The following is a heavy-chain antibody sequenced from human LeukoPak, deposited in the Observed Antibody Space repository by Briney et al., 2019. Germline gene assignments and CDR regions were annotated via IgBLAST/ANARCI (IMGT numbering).Heavy chain of an antibody. Sequence: SETLSLTCTVSGGSISIYYWSWIRQPPGKGLEGIGHIYYSGSTNYNPSLKSRVTISVDTSKNQFSLKLSSVTAAGTAVYYCARVRSYCSGGSCWDAFDIWGQGTMVTVSS. V-gene: IGHV4-59*01. CDR3: ARVRSYCSGGSCWDAFDI. CDR2: IYYSGST. J-gene: IGHJ3*02. CDR1: GGSISIYY. D-gene: IGHD2-15*01.